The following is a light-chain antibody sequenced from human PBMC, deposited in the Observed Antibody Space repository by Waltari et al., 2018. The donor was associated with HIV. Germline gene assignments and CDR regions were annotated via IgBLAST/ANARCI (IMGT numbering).Light chain of an antibody. Sequence: QSAPTQPASVSGSPGQSITISCTGTRSDVGIYNLVSWYQQYPGKAPKLMIYQVSERPSGVSPRFSGSKSGNTASLTISGLQAEDEADYYCCSYTSSSAYVIFGGGTKLIVL. J-gene: IGLJ2*01. V-gene: IGLV2-23*02. CDR1: RSDVGIYNL. CDR2: QVS. CDR3: CSYTSSSAYVI.